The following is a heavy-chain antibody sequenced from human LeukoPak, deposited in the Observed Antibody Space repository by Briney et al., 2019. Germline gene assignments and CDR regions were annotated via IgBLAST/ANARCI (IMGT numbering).Heavy chain of an antibody. J-gene: IGHJ4*02. CDR2: INAGNGNT. CDR3: AGDEALVAVAGTTLDY. Sequence: ASVKVSCKASGYTFTSYAMHWVRQAPGQRLEWMGWINAGNGNTKYSQKFQGRVTITRDTSASTAYMELSSLRSEDTAVYYCAGDEALVAVAGTTLDYWGQGTLVTVSS. V-gene: IGHV1-3*01. CDR1: GYTFTSYA. D-gene: IGHD6-19*01.